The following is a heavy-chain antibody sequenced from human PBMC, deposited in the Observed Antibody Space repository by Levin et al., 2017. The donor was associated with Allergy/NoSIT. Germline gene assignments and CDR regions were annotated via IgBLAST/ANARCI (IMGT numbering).Heavy chain of an antibody. Sequence: GSLRLSCTVSGDSIGSRAFYWGWIRQPPGKGLEWVASIYYSGSTYYNPSLKSRVTVSVDTSKNQFSLKRTSVTAADTAIYYCARRFAPSSNWDFDYWGPGTLVTVSS. J-gene: IGHJ4*02. D-gene: IGHD2-2*01. CDR1: GDSIGSRAFY. V-gene: IGHV4-39*01. CDR3: ARRFAPSSNWDFDY. CDR2: IYYSGST.